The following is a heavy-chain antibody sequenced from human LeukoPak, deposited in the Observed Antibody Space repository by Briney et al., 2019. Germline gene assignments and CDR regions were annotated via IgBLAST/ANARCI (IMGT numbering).Heavy chain of an antibody. D-gene: IGHD3-10*01. CDR2: IYHSGST. Sequence: GSLRLSCAASGFTFSSYGIHWIGQPPGKGLEWIGSIYHSGSTYYNPSPKSRVTISVDTSKNQFSLKLSSVTAADTAVYYCARGLPYYYGSGSYRKPFDYWGQGTLVTVSS. J-gene: IGHJ4*02. CDR1: GFTFSSYG. V-gene: IGHV4-38-2*01. CDR3: ARGLPYYYGSGSYRKPFDY.